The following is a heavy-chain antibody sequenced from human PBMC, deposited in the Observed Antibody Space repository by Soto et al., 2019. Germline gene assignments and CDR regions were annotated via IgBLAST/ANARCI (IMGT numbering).Heavy chain of an antibody. V-gene: IGHV4-4*02. J-gene: IGHJ4*02. Sequence: QVQLQESGPGLVKPSGTLSLTCAVSGGSISSSNWWSWVRQSPGKGLEWIGEIYHGGTTNYNPSLKSRVTISVDKSKDQFSLKLTSVTAADTAVDYCARSAGGNSFFEYWGQGTLVTVSS. CDR3: ARSAGGNSFFEY. D-gene: IGHD2-21*02. CDR1: GGSISSSNW. CDR2: IYHGGTT.